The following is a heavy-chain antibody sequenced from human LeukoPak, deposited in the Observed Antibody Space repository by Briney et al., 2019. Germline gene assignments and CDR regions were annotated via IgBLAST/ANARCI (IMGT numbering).Heavy chain of an antibody. D-gene: IGHD4-23*01. Sequence: SETLSLTCTVSGGSISNYYWSWIRQPPGKGLEWIGYIYYSGSTKYNPSLKSRVTMTRDTSTSTVYMELSSLRSEDTAVYYCARDPRWNYYMDVWGKGTTVTVSS. CDR1: GGSISNYY. V-gene: IGHV4-59*01. J-gene: IGHJ6*03. CDR3: ARDPRWNYYMDV. CDR2: IYYSGST.